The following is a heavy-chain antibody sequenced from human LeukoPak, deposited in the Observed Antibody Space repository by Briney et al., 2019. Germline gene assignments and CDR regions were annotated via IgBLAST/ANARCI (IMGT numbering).Heavy chain of an antibody. Sequence: GGSLRLSCEGSGFTFSNYWMGWVRQAPGKGLQWVANIKTDGSEKYYVDSVKGRFTISRDNAKNSLYLQMNSLRAEDSAVYYCATYSSLNRREFQYWGQGTLLTVSS. CDR2: IKTDGSEK. CDR3: ATYSSLNRREFQY. J-gene: IGHJ1*01. CDR1: GFTFSNYW. V-gene: IGHV3-7*01. D-gene: IGHD3-22*01.